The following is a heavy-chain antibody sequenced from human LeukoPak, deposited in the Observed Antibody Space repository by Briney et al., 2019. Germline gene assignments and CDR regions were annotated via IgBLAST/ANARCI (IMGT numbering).Heavy chain of an antibody. Sequence: AGGSLRLSCTASGFNFNSPWMTWVRQAPGKGLEWVATIKQHGYEKFYVDSLKGRFTLSRDNAKNSLYLQMNSLRHEDTAVYFCARAAPLSDWGQGTLVTVSS. J-gene: IGHJ4*02. CDR2: IKQHGYEK. CDR3: ARAAPLSD. CDR1: GFNFNSPW. V-gene: IGHV3-7*01.